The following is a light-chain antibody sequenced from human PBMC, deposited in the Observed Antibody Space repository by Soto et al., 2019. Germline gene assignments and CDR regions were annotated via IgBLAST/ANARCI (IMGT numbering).Light chain of an antibody. Sequence: IVLTQSPVTLALSPGERAALSCRASQSVSTSLAWYQHKPGQAPRLFIYDASKRAPGIPARFSGSGSGTDFTLTISSLEPEDIAVYYCQVRDVWPSFGQGTKVDIK. V-gene: IGKV3-11*01. CDR3: QVRDVWPS. CDR1: QSVSTS. J-gene: IGKJ1*01. CDR2: DAS.